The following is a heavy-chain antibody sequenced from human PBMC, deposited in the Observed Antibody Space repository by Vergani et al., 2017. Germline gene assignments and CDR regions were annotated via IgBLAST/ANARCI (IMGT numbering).Heavy chain of an antibody. CDR1: GYTFTSYG. V-gene: IGHV1-18*04. CDR2: ISGYNGNT. J-gene: IGHJ6*02. D-gene: IGHD2-2*01. CDR3: ARDPDIVVVXAAPYYYYYYGMDV. Sequence: QVQLVQSGAEVKKPGASVQVSCKASGYTFTSYGISWVRQAPGQGLEWMGWISGYNGNTNYAQKLQGRVTMTTDTSTSTAYMELRSLRSDDTAVYYCARDPDIVVVXAAPYYYYYYGMDVWSQGTTVTVSS.